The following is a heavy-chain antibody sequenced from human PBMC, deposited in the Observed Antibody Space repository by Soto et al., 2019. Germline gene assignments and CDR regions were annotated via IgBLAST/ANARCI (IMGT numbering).Heavy chain of an antibody. D-gene: IGHD5-12*01. CDR1: GGSISNYF. J-gene: IGHJ3*02. Sequence: QVQLQESGPGLVKPSETLSLICTVSGGSISNYFWDWIRQPAGKGLEWIGRIFSSGSTNYNASLKSRVPMSVDTSKTQVSLKLTSMTAADTAVYYCARNVASPGVSGSWGAFDIWGQGTMVTVSS. V-gene: IGHV4-4*07. CDR2: IFSSGST. CDR3: ARNVASPGVSGSWGAFDI.